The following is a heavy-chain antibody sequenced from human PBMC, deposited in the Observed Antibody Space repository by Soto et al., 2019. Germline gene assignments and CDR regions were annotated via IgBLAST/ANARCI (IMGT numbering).Heavy chain of an antibody. J-gene: IGHJ6*02. D-gene: IGHD6-6*01. V-gene: IGHV5-51*01. CDR2: IYPGDSDT. CDR1: GYSFTSYW. Sequence: GESLKISCKGSGYSFTSYWIGWVRQMPGKGLEWMGIIYPGDSDTRYSPSFQGQVTISADKSTSTAYLQWSSLKASDTAMYYCAGTSSSSRFYYYGMDVWGQGTTVTVSS. CDR3: AGTSSSSRFYYYGMDV.